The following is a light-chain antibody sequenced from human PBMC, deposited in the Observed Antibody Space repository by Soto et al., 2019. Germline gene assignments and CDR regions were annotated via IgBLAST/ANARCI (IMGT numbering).Light chain of an antibody. J-gene: IGKJ2*01. CDR1: QSISSN. Sequence: EIVMTQSPATLSMSPGERATLSCRASQSISSNLAWYQQKPCQAPRLLIYGASTKATGIPARFSGSGSGTDFTLTISSLQSEDFAIYYCQEYNNWPPLYTFGQGTKLENK. V-gene: IGKV3-15*01. CDR3: QEYNNWPPLYT. CDR2: GAS.